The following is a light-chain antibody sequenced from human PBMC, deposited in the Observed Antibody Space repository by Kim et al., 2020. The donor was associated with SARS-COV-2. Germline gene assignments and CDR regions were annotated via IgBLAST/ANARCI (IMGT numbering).Light chain of an antibody. CDR1: QTVETW. V-gene: IGKV1-12*01. J-gene: IGKJ5*01. CDR2: AAT. CDR3: QEANGFPIT. Sequence: ASVGDRVTITCRASQTVETWFVWYQQKPGKAPTLLISAATNLEAGVPSRFSGSGYGTYFTLTISSLQPEDFATYYCQEANGFPITFGQGTRLEIK.